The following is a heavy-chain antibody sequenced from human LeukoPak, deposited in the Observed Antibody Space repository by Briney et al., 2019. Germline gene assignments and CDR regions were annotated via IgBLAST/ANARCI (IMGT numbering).Heavy chain of an antibody. CDR2: IYYSGST. V-gene: IGHV4-39*01. CDR3: ASSGNTVTTINYGMDV. CDR1: GGSISSSSYC. D-gene: IGHD4-17*01. Sequence: PSETLSLTCTVSGGSISSSSYCWGWIRQPPGKGLEWIGSIYYSGSTYYNPSLKSRVTISVDTSKNQFSLKLSSVTAADTAVYYCASSGNTVTTINYGMDVWGQGTTVTVSS. J-gene: IGHJ6*02.